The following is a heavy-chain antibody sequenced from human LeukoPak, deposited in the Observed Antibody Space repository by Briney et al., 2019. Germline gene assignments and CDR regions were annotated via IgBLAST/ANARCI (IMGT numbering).Heavy chain of an antibody. Sequence: SETLSLTCAVSGGSISSSNWWSWVRQPPGKGLEWIGEIYHSGSTNYNPSLKSRVTISVDKPKNQFSLKMSSVTAADTAVYYCARENRRIGVAGGFDSWGQGTLVTVSS. D-gene: IGHD6-13*01. CDR1: GGSISSSNW. CDR2: IYHSGST. V-gene: IGHV4-4*02. J-gene: IGHJ4*02. CDR3: ARENRRIGVAGGFDS.